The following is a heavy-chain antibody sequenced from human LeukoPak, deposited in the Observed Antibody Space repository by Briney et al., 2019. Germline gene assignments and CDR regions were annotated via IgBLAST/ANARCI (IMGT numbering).Heavy chain of an antibody. J-gene: IGHJ4*02. CDR1: GYTFTDYY. D-gene: IGHD1-26*01. Sequence: ASVKVSCKASGYTFTDYYMHWVRQAPGQGLEWMGWINPNSGGTNYAQKFQGRVTMTRDTSISTAYMELNRLRSDDTALYYCARGEGYSGSYRADYWGQGTPVTVSS. CDR3: ARGEGYSGSYRADY. V-gene: IGHV1-2*02. CDR2: INPNSGGT.